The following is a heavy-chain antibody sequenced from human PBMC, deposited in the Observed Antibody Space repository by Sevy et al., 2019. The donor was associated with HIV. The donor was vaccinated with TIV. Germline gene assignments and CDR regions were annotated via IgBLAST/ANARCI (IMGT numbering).Heavy chain of an antibody. J-gene: IGHJ6*02. CDR2: ISYDGSNK. V-gene: IGHV3-30*18. CDR3: AKVEGIGVVDYYYYYGMDV. CDR1: GFTFSSYG. Sequence: GGSLRLSCAASGFTFSSYGMHWVRQAPGKGLEWVAVISYDGSNKYYADSVKGRFTISRDNSKNTLYLQMDSLRAEDTAVYYCAKVEGIGVVDYYYYYGMDVLGQGTTVTVSS. D-gene: IGHD3-3*01.